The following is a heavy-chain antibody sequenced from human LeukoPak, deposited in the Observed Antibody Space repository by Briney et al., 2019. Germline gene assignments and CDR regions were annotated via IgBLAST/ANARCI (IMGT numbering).Heavy chain of an antibody. CDR2: MNPNSGNT. CDR3: ARASYVSSRYYFDY. J-gene: IGHJ4*02. CDR1: GYTFTSYD. D-gene: IGHD3-22*01. V-gene: IGHV1-8*01. Sequence: ASVKVSCKASGYTFTSYDINWVRQAPGQGLEWMGWMNPNSGNTGYAQKFQGRVTMTRNTSISTAYMELSSLRSEDTAVYYCARASYVSSRYYFDYWVQGTLVTVSS.